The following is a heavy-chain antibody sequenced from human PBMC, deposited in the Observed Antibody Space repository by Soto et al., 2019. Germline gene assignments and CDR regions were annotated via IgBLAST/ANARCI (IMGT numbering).Heavy chain of an antibody. D-gene: IGHD3-10*01. CDR2: IYNSGST. CDR1: GGSINSYY. V-gene: IGHV4-59*08. J-gene: IGHJ4*02. CDR3: ASMGYHYGSGSYPLDY. Sequence: QVQLQESGPGLVKPSETLSLTCTVSGGSINSYYWTWIRQPPGKGLEWIGFIYNSGSTHYNPSLRSRVTISVDTSKNQFSLKLRSVTAADTAVYYCASMGYHYGSGSYPLDYWGQGTLVAVSS.